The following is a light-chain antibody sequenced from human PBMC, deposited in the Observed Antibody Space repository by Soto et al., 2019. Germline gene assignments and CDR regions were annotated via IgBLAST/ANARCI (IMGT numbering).Light chain of an antibody. V-gene: IGKV4-1*01. CDR2: WAS. Sequence: DIVMRQSQASLAVSLDSRSTIHCKSSQSLLFSSNKKNYLAWYQQRPGQPPKLLIYWASSRESGVPDRFTGSGSGTDFTLSISSLQAEDVAVYYCQQFYSSPLTFGGGTKVDIK. J-gene: IGKJ4*01. CDR1: QSLLFSSNKKNY. CDR3: QQFYSSPLT.